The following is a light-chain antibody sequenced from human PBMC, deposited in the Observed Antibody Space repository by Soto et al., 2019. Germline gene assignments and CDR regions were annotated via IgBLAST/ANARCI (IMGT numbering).Light chain of an antibody. CDR3: MQGTHWPWT. CDR2: EVS. Sequence: DVVLTQSPLSLPVTLGQPASISCRSSQSLIHSDGSTYLSWFQQRPGQATRRLIYEVSDLDSGVPDRFSGSGSGTDFTLKISRVEAEDVGVYYCMQGTHWPWTFGQGTKVEIK. V-gene: IGKV2-30*02. CDR1: QSLIHSDGSTY. J-gene: IGKJ1*01.